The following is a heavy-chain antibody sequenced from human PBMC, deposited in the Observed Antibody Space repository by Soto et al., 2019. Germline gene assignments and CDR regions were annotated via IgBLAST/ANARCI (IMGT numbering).Heavy chain of an antibody. V-gene: IGHV4-34*01. Sequence: KASETLSLTCAVYGGSFSGYYWSWIRQPPGKGLEWIGEINHSGSTNYNPSLKSRVTISVDTSKNQFSLKLSSVTAADTAVYYCASFQGRVVTATYWGQGXLVTAPQ. CDR2: INHSGST. J-gene: IGHJ4*02. CDR1: GGSFSGYY. D-gene: IGHD2-21*02. CDR3: ASFQGRVVTATY.